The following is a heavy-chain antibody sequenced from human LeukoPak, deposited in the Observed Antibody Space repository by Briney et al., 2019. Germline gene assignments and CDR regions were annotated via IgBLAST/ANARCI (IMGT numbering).Heavy chain of an antibody. CDR2: IYPGDSDI. V-gene: IGHV5-51*01. CDR1: GYSFIGYW. D-gene: IGHD6-6*01. J-gene: IGHJ4*02. Sequence: ESLKISCKGSGYSFIGYWIGWVRQMPGKGLQWMGVIYPGDSDIRYSPSFQGQVTISADKSISTAYLQWTSLEASDTALYYCARQYSSSSEFDYWGQGTLVTVSS. CDR3: ARQYSSSSEFDY.